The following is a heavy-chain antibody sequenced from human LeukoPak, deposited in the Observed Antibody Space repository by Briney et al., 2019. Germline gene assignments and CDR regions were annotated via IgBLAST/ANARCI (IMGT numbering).Heavy chain of an antibody. CDR2: INHSGST. CDR3: ARGRGSSGWYLGPHDYFDY. J-gene: IGHJ4*02. Sequence: SETLSLTCAVYGGSFSGYYWSWIRQPPGKGLEWIGEINHSGSTNYNPSLKSRVTISVDTSKNQFSLKLSSVTAADTAVYYCARGRGSSGWYLGPHDYFDYWGQGTLVTVSS. D-gene: IGHD6-19*01. CDR1: GGSFSGYY. V-gene: IGHV4-34*01.